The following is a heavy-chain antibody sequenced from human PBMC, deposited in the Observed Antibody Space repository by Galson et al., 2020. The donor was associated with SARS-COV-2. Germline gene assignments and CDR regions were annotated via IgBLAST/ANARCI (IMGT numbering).Heavy chain of an antibody. V-gene: IGHV3-23*01. CDR1: GFTFSSYA. Sequence: GGSLRLSCAASGFTFSSYAMSWVRQAPGKGLEWVSAISGSGGSTYYADSVKGRFTISRDNSKNTLYLQMNSLRAEDTAVYYCAKDLQWLGHYYYYGMDVWGQGTTVTVSS. J-gene: IGHJ6*02. D-gene: IGHD6-19*01. CDR3: AKDLQWLGHYYYYGMDV. CDR2: ISGSGGST.